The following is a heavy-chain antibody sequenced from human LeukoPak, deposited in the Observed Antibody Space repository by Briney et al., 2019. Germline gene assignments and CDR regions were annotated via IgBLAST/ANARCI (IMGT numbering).Heavy chain of an antibody. J-gene: IGHJ6*03. V-gene: IGHV4-61*02. CDR1: GGSISSGSYY. Sequence: SETLSLTCTVSGGSISSGSYYWSWIRQPAGKGLEWIGRIYTSGSTNYNPSLKSRVTISVDTSKNQFSLKLSSVTAADTAVYYCARAHDSSGCYPYYYYYMDVWGKGTTVTVSS. CDR3: ARAHDSSGCYPYYYYYMDV. D-gene: IGHD3-22*01. CDR2: IYTSGST.